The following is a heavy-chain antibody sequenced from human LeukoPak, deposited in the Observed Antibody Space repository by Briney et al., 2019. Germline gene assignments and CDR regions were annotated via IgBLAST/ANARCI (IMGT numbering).Heavy chain of an antibody. CDR2: ISVNNGNT. CDR1: GYTFINYD. Sequence: APVKVSCKASGYTFINYDISWVRQAPGQGLEWMGWISVNNGNTNNAQNLQDRVTMTTDTSTSTAYMELRSLRSDDTAVYYCARARGHWNYDFWGQGTLVTVSS. V-gene: IGHV1-18*04. CDR3: ARARGHWNYDF. D-gene: IGHD1-7*01. J-gene: IGHJ4*02.